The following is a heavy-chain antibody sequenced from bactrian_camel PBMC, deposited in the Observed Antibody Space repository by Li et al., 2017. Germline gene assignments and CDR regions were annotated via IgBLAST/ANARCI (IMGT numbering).Heavy chain of an antibody. CDR1: GFTFRNYA. CDR2: INSGGGTT. D-gene: IGHD8*01. CDR3: LTGSFAY. Sequence: DVQLVESGGGSVQAGGSLRLSCAASGFTFRNYAMIWVRQAPGKGLEWVLGINSGGGTTYYADSVKGRFTISRDNANNTMYLQMSSLKSEDTALYYCLTGSFAYWGQGTQVTVS. J-gene: IGHJ6*01. V-gene: IGHV3S40*01.